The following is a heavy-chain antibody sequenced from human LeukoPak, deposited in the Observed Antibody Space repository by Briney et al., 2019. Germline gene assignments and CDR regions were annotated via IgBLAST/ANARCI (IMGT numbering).Heavy chain of an antibody. D-gene: IGHD3-3*01. Sequence: PSETLSLTCTVSGGSISSSSYYWGWIRQPPAKGLEWIGSIYYSGSTYYNPSLKSRITISVDMSKNQFSLKLSSVTAADTAVYYCARWSTIFGVVTRIYYYYYGMDVWGQGTTVTVSS. CDR2: IYYSGST. CDR3: ARWSTIFGVVTRIYYYYYGMDV. J-gene: IGHJ6*02. V-gene: IGHV4-39*01. CDR1: GGSISSSSYY.